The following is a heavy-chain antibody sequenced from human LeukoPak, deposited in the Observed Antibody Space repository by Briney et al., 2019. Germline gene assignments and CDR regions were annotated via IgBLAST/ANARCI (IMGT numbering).Heavy chain of an antibody. CDR3: AKGARRLLNWFDA. D-gene: IGHD1-26*01. V-gene: IGHV3-30*02. CDR1: GFTFNSYG. Sequence: TGGSLRLSCAASGFTFNSYGMRWVRQAPGKGLEWVAFIRYDGSNKYYADSVKGRFTISRDNSKNTLYLQMNSLRAEDTAKYYCAKGARRLLNWFDAWGQGTLVTVSS. J-gene: IGHJ5*02. CDR2: IRYDGSNK.